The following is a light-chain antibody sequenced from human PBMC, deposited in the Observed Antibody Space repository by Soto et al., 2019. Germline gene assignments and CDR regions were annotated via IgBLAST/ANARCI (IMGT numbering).Light chain of an antibody. Sequence: QSALTQPASVSGSPGQSITISCTGTSSDVGGYNYVSWYQQYPGNAPQLMIYEVSNRPSGVSNRFSGSKSGNTASLTISGLQAEDEADYYCSSYTTSTWVFGGGTKLTVL. CDR2: EVS. V-gene: IGLV2-14*01. CDR3: SSYTTSTWV. J-gene: IGLJ3*02. CDR1: SSDVGGYNY.